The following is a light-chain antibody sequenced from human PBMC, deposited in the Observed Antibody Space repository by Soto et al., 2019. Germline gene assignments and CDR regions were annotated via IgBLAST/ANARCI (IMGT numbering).Light chain of an antibody. CDR2: DVF. J-gene: IGKJ1*01. CDR1: LSIANY. Sequence: DIQMTQAPSSLSASVGDRVAVTCRANLSIANYLNWYQQTPGKAPKLLIYDVFSLQSGVPSRFRGSGSGTDFTLTISSLQPEDLASYYCQQSYSFPWTFGQGTRVEF. CDR3: QQSYSFPWT. V-gene: IGKV1-39*01.